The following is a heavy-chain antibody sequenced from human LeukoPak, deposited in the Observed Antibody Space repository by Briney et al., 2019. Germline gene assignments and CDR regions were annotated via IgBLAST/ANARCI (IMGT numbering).Heavy chain of an antibody. CDR1: GYSFTSYW. CDR2: IYPGDSDT. Sequence: GESLKISCKGSGYSFTSYWIGWVRQMPGKGLEWMGIIYPGDSDTRYSPSFQGQVTISADKSISTAYLQWSSLKASDTAMYHCASHTYYYDSSGLGAFDIWGQGTMVTVSS. D-gene: IGHD3-22*01. CDR3: ASHTYYYDSSGLGAFDI. V-gene: IGHV5-51*01. J-gene: IGHJ3*02.